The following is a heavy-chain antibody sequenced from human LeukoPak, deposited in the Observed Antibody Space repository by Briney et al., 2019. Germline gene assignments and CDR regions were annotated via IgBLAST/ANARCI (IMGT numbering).Heavy chain of an antibody. CDR3: ARARYSSSWVDWFDP. CDR2: MSPNSGDT. Sequence: ASVKVSCKTSGYTFTNLDINWLRQAPGQGLEWMGWMSPNSGDTGYAQKFQGRVSMTRDTSISTAYMELSSLRSEDTAVYYCARARYSSSWVDWFDPWGQGTLVTVSS. V-gene: IGHV1-8*01. CDR1: GYTFTNLD. J-gene: IGHJ5*02. D-gene: IGHD6-13*01.